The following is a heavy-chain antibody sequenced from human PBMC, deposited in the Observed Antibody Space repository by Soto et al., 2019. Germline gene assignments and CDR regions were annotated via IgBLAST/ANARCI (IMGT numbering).Heavy chain of an antibody. V-gene: IGHV4-30-2*01. Sequence: QLQLQESGSGLVKPSQTLSLTCAVSGGSISSGGYSWSWIRQPPGKGLEWIGYIYHSGSTYYNPSLKSRVTISLDRSKKQFALKLSSVTAAETAVYYCARGMTTVTTLDYWGQGTLVTVSS. CDR2: IYHSGST. J-gene: IGHJ4*02. CDR3: ARGMTTVTTLDY. CDR1: GGSISSGGYS. D-gene: IGHD4-17*01.